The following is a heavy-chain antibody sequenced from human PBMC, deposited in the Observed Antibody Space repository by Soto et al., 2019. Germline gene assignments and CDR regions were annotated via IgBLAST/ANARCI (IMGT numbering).Heavy chain of an antibody. Sequence: QGQLVESGGGLVKPGGSLRLSCAASGFIFSDYYMTWIRQAPGKGLEWVSYISTSGTTISYADSVKGRFTISRDDAKNSLYLQMNSLRTEDTAVYYCARAGGSGWSFDYWGQGTLVTVSS. D-gene: IGHD6-19*01. CDR2: ISTSGTTI. CDR3: ARAGGSGWSFDY. J-gene: IGHJ4*02. V-gene: IGHV3-11*01. CDR1: GFIFSDYY.